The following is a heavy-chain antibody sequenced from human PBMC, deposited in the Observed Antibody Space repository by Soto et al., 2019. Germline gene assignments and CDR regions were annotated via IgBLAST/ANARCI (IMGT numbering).Heavy chain of an antibody. CDR2: ISSSSSTI. V-gene: IGHV3-48*01. Sequence: EVQLVESGGGLVQPGGSLRLSCAASGFTFSSYSMNWVRQAPGKGLEWVSYISSSSSTIYYADSVKGRFTISRDNAKNSLYLQMNSLRAEDTAVYYCARSYSSCWYGYFQHWGQGTLVTVSS. D-gene: IGHD6-19*01. CDR1: GFTFSSYS. J-gene: IGHJ1*01. CDR3: ARSYSSCWYGYFQH.